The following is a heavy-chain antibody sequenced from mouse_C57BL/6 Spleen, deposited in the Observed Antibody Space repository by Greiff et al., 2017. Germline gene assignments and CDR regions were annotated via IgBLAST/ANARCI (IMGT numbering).Heavy chain of an antibody. Sequence: EVMLVESGAELVRPGASVKLSCTASGFNIKDDYMHWVKQRPEQGLEWIGWIDPENGDTEYASKFQGKATITADTSSNTAYLQLSSLTSEDTAVYYCTTSHYYSFAYWGQGTLVTVSA. V-gene: IGHV14-4*01. CDR1: GFNIKDDY. CDR2: IDPENGDT. D-gene: IGHD1-2*01. CDR3: TTSHYYSFAY. J-gene: IGHJ3*01.